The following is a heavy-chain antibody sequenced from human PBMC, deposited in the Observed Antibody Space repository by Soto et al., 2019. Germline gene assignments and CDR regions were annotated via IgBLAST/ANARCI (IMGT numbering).Heavy chain of an antibody. J-gene: IGHJ4*02. Sequence: SQTLSLTCTLSGRSLLTVGHYWAWIREPAEKLLGLIRNILCSGNTHYNQELKSRLTFSIDTTKNQFYLKLSCVTAADTAVYYCARDNYGGMLDFWGPGTLVTVSS. CDR2: ILCSGNT. CDR1: GRSLLTVGHY. CDR3: ARDNYGGMLDF. V-gene: IGHV4-31*03. D-gene: IGHD4-17*01.